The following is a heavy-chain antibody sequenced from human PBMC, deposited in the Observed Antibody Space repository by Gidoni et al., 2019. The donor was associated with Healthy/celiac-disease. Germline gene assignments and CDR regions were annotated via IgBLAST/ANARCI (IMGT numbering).Heavy chain of an antibody. V-gene: IGHV3-53*01. J-gene: IGHJ4*02. CDR3: AKESAAGPFDY. D-gene: IGHD6-13*01. CDR2: IYSGGSP. CDR1: GFTVSSNY. Sequence: EVQLVESGGGLIQPGGSLRLSCAASGFTVSSNYMSWVRQAPGKGLEWVSVIYSGGSPYYADSVTGRFTIARDNSKNTLYLQMNTLRAEDTAVYYWAKESAAGPFDYWGQGTLVTVSS.